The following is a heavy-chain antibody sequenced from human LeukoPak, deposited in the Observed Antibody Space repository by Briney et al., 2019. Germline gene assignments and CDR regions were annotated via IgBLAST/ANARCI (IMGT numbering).Heavy chain of an antibody. J-gene: IGHJ4*02. CDR3: ARETCSGGSCYLLDY. Sequence: SETLSLTCTVSGGSISSCYWSWIRQPPGKGLEWIGYIYYSGSTNYNPSLKSRVTISVDTSKNQFSLKLSSVTAADTAVYYCARETCSGGSCYLLDYWGQGTLVTVSS. V-gene: IGHV4-59*01. CDR2: IYYSGST. CDR1: GGSISSCY. D-gene: IGHD2-15*01.